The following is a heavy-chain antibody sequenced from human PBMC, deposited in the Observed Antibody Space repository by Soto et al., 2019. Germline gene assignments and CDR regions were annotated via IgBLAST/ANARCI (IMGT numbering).Heavy chain of an antibody. V-gene: IGHV4-31*03. J-gene: IGHJ4*02. CDR3: ARAIPYYDILTGYPPRAYYFDY. CDR1: GGSISSGGYY. CDR2: IYYSGST. D-gene: IGHD3-9*01. Sequence: QVQLQESGPGLVKPSQTLSLTCTVSGGSISSGGYYWSWIRQHPGKGLEWIGNIYYSGSTYYNPSLKSRVTISVDTSKNQFSLKLSSVTAADTAVYYCARAIPYYDILTGYPPRAYYFDYWGQGTLVTVSS.